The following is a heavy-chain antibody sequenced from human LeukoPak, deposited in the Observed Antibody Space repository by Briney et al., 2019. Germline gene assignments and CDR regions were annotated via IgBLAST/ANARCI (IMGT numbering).Heavy chain of an antibody. Sequence: GGSLRLSCAASGFTFSSNVMSWVRQAPGKGLEWVSAISDSGRNTYYADSVKGRFTISRDNSKNSLYLQMDSLRAEDTAVYYYATDRNKREYFLDYWGQGTLVTVSS. J-gene: IGHJ4*02. CDR2: ISDSGRNT. D-gene: IGHD2/OR15-2a*01. CDR1: GFTFSSNV. V-gene: IGHV3-23*01. CDR3: ATDRNKREYFLDY.